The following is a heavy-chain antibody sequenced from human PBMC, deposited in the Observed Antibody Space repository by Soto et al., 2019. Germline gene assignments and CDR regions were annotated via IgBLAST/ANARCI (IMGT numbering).Heavy chain of an antibody. Sequence: GGSLRLSCAASGFTFSSYAMSWVRQAPGKGLEWVSAMSAIGGSTYYADSVKGRFTISRDNSKNTLYLQMNSLRAEDTAVFYCAKDSGPNIAPGAMGDYYFDYWGQGTLVTVSS. CDR1: GFTFSSYA. J-gene: IGHJ4*02. D-gene: IGHD2-2*01. CDR3: AKDSGPNIAPGAMGDYYFDY. V-gene: IGHV3-23*01. CDR2: MSAIGGST.